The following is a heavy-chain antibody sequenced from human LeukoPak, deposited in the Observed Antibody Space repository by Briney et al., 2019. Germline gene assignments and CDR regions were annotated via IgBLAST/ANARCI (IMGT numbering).Heavy chain of an antibody. V-gene: IGHV4-34*01. J-gene: IGHJ6*03. D-gene: IGHD3-22*01. CDR2: MSPSGSS. CDR3: ARGREDVNMILVVMAGVSYYLDV. Sequence: PSETLSLTCAVYGGSFSDYYWTWIRQTPEKGLEWIGEMSPSGSSNYNPSLKSRVTISVDTSKNQFSLKLRSVTAADTAVYYCARGREDVNMILVVMAGVSYYLDVWSKGTTVTVS. CDR1: GGSFSDYY.